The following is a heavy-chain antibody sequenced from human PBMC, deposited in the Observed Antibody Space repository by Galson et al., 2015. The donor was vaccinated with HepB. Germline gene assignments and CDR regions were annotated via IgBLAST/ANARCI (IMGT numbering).Heavy chain of an antibody. D-gene: IGHD7-27*01. Sequence: SVKVSCKASGYTFTSYAIHWVRQAPGQTLEWMAWIHTGSGDTKYSQKFQDRVTITRDTSASVVYMELSSLRSEDTAVYYCARETCQTGESPWGQGTMVTVSS. CDR1: GYTFTSYA. CDR3: ARETCQTGESP. V-gene: IGHV1-3*04. CDR2: IHTGSGDT. J-gene: IGHJ3*01.